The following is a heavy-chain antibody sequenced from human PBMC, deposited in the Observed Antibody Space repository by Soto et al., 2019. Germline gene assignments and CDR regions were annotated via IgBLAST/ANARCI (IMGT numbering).Heavy chain of an antibody. V-gene: IGHV1-18*01. J-gene: IGHJ4*02. Sequence: ASVKVSCKASGYTFTSYGISWVRQAPGQGLEWMGWISAYNGNTNYAQKLQGRVTMTTDTSTSTAYMELRSLRSDDTAVYYCARDYDDILTAPAFDYRGQGTLVTVSS. CDR1: GYTFTSYG. D-gene: IGHD3-9*01. CDR2: ISAYNGNT. CDR3: ARDYDDILTAPAFDY.